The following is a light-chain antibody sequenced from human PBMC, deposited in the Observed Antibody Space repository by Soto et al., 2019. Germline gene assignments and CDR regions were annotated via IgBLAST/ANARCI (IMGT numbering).Light chain of an antibody. J-gene: IGKJ1*01. CDR1: QNIRNN. CDR2: GAS. CDR3: QQYNNWPPRT. Sequence: EVVMTQSPASLSVSPGERVTLSCRARQNIRNNLAWYQQKPGQSPRLLISGASTREAGVPGRFSGSGSGTEFTLIISSLQSEDFATYYCQQYNNWPPRTVGQGTKL. V-gene: IGKV3-15*01.